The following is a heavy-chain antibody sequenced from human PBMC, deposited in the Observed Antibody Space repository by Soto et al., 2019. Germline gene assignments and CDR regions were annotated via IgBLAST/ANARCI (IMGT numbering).Heavy chain of an antibody. CDR3: ARGNGRDIVATIPRY. J-gene: IGHJ4*02. CDR2: IIPIFGTA. Sequence: SVKVSCKVSGGTFSSYAISWVRQAPGQGLEWMGGIIPIFGTANYAQKFQGRVTITADESTSTAYMELSSLRSEDTAVYYCARGNGRDIVATIPRYWGQGTLVTVSS. D-gene: IGHD5-12*01. V-gene: IGHV1-69*13. CDR1: GGTFSSYA.